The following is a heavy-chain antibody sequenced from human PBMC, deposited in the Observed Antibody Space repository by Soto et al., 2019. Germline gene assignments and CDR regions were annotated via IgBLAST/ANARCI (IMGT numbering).Heavy chain of an antibody. V-gene: IGHV1-18*01. D-gene: IGHD2-15*01. Sequence: ASVKVSCKASGYTFTSYGISWVRQTPGQGLEWMGWISAYNGNTNYAQKLQGRVTMTTDTSTSTAYMELRSLRSDDTAVYYCARTVDQTNWFDPWGQGTLVTVSS. CDR2: ISAYNGNT. J-gene: IGHJ5*02. CDR3: ARTVDQTNWFDP. CDR1: GYTFTSYG.